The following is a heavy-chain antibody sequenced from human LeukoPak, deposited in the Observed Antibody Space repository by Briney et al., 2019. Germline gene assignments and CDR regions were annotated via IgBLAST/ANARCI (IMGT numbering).Heavy chain of an antibody. CDR1: GFTFSDSY. V-gene: IGHV3-64*01. J-gene: IGHJ6*03. CDR3: ARDLGFGELPYYYYYMDV. D-gene: IGHD3-10*01. CDR2: ISSNGGST. Sequence: PGGSLRLSCAASGFTFSDSYMTWVRQAPGKGLEYVSAISSNGGSTYYANSVKGRFTISRDNSKNTLYLQMGSLRAEDMAVYYCARDLGFGELPYYYYYMDVWGKGTTVTVSS.